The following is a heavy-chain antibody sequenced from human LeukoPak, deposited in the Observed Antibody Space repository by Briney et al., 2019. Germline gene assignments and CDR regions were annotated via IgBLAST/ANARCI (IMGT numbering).Heavy chain of an antibody. CDR2: ISSTGETS. CDR3: ARVMSGSGSKYFDY. V-gene: IGHV3-64*01. CDR1: GFTFSSFP. D-gene: IGHD3-10*01. Sequence: GGSLRLSCAASGFTFSSFPMHWVRQVPGKGLEYVSAISSTGETSYYANSVKDRFTISRDNSKNTLYLQMGSLRTEDMAVYYCARVMSGSGSKYFDYWGQGTLVTVSP. J-gene: IGHJ4*02.